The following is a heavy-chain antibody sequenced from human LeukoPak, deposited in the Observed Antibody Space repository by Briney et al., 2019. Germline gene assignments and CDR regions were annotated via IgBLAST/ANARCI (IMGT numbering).Heavy chain of an antibody. J-gene: IGHJ4*02. CDR1: GGSISSGGYY. CDR2: IYYSGTT. V-gene: IGHV4-31*03. Sequence: SQTLSLTCSVSGGSISSGGYYWSWFRQHPGKGPEWIGYIYYSGTTFYNPSLKSRLTMSVDTSKNQFSLRLTSVTAADTAVYYCARYRSSGDLFDYWGQGTLVCVSS. CDR3: ARYRSSGDLFDY. D-gene: IGHD3-10*01.